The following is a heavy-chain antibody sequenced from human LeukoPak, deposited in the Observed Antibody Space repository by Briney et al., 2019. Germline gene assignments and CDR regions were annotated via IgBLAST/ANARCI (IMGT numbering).Heavy chain of an antibody. D-gene: IGHD5-12*01. J-gene: IGHJ4*02. CDR3: AGGEREVVATHYYFDY. CDR2: IYTSGST. Sequence: SETLSLTCTVSGGSISSYYWSWIRQPAGKGLEWIGRIYTSGSTNYNPSLKSRVTMSVDTSKNQFSLKLSSVTAADTAVYYCAGGEREVVATHYYFDYWGQGTLVTVSS. V-gene: IGHV4-4*07. CDR1: GGSISSYY.